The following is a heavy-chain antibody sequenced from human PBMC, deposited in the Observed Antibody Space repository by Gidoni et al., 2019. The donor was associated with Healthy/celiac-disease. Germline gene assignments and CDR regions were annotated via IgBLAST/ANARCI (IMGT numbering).Heavy chain of an antibody. Sequence: EVQLVESGGGLVQPGGSLRLSCSASGFTFSSYAMHWVRQAPGKGLEYVSAISSNGGSTYYADSVKGRFTISRDNSKNTLYLQMSSLRAEDTAVYYCVTSYSPYSSSWCSAFDIWGQGTMVTVSS. CDR3: VTSYSPYSSSWCSAFDI. D-gene: IGHD6-13*01. CDR1: GFTFSSYA. CDR2: ISSNGGST. J-gene: IGHJ3*02. V-gene: IGHV3-64D*06.